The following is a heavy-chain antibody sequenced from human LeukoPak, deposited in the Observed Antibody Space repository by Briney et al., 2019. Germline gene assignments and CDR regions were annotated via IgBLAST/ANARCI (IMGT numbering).Heavy chain of an antibody. CDR3: ARVGSYDYVWGSYKYYFDY. J-gene: IGHJ4*02. Sequence: GGSLRLSCAASGFTFSSSWMHWVRQAPGKGLVWVSRINSDGSGTTYADSVKGRFTISRDNAKNTLYLQMNSLRAEDTAVYYCARVGSYDYVWGSYKYYFDYWGQGTLVTVSS. D-gene: IGHD3-16*01. CDR1: GFTFSSSW. CDR2: INSDGSGT. V-gene: IGHV3-74*01.